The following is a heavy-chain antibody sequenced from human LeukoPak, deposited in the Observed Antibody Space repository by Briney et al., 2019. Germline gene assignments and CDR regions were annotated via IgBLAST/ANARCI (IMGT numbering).Heavy chain of an antibody. Sequence: SVKVSCKASGYTFTGYYMHWVRQPPGQGLEWMRGIIPIFGTANYAQKFQGRVTITADKSTSTAYMELSSLRSEDTAVYYCASSSSAAYYYYYYYMDVWGKGTTVTVSS. CDR2: IIPIFGTA. CDR3: ASSSSAAYYYYYYYMDV. J-gene: IGHJ6*03. V-gene: IGHV1-69*06. CDR1: GYTFTGYY. D-gene: IGHD6-6*01.